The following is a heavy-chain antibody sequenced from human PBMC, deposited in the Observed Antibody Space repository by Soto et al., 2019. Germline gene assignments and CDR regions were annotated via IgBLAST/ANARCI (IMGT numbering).Heavy chain of an antibody. J-gene: IGHJ4*02. CDR3: VREVVTETTLGYFDY. CDR2: IIPSLGTT. D-gene: IGHD2-21*02. V-gene: IGHV1-69*06. Sequence: QVQLVQSGAEVKKPESSVKVSCKSSGGSFSSDAFSWVRQPPGKGREWMGGIIPSLGTTNYAPRFQGRLTLTADTSTTTAYMELSSLRFEGTAMYYCVREVVTETTLGYFDYLCQGSLVTVSP. CDR1: GGSFSSDA.